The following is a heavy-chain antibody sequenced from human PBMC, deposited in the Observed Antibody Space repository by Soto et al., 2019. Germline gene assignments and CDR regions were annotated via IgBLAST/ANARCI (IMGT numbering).Heavy chain of an antibody. CDR1: GGSISSYY. D-gene: IGHD3-22*01. J-gene: IGHJ5*02. Sequence: QVQLQESGPGLVKPSETLSLTCTVSGGSISSYYWSWIRQPPGKGLEWIGYIYYSGSTNYNPSLKSRVTRLVDTSKNQFSLKLSSVTAADTAVYYCATTRKTYDSSGYYLGWFDPWGQGTLVTVSS. V-gene: IGHV4-59*01. CDR3: ATTRKTYDSSGYYLGWFDP. CDR2: IYYSGST.